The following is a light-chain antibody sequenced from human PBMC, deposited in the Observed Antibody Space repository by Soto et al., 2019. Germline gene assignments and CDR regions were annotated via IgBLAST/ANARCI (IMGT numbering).Light chain of an antibody. CDR1: QSVSSGY. J-gene: IGKJ3*01. Sequence: EIVLTQSPGTLSLSPGERATLSCRASQSVSSGYLAWYQQKPGQAPRLLIYGTSTRASGIPDRFSGSGSGTDFTLTISRLEPEDFAVYYCQHYGDSLVTFGPGTKVDIK. CDR2: GTS. V-gene: IGKV3-20*01. CDR3: QHYGDSLVT.